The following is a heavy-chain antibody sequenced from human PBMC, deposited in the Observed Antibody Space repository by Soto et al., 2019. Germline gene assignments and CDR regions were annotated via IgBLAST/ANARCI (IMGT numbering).Heavy chain of an antibody. CDR2: INAGNGNT. CDR1: GYTFTTYA. V-gene: IGHV1-3*05. J-gene: IGHJ4*02. D-gene: IGHD2-21*01. CDR3: ARGGTLLWSDY. Sequence: QVQLVQSGAEEKKPGASVKVSCEASGYTFTTYAIHWVRQAPGQGLEWMGWINAGNGNTKYSQKFQGRVTITRDTSASTAYMELSSLRSEDTALYYCARGGTLLWSDYWGQGTLVTVSS.